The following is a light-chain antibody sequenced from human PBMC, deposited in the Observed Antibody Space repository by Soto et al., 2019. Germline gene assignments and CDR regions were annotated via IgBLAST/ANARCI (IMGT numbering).Light chain of an antibody. CDR2: AAS. CDR3: QTCGVAPFT. CDR1: QGISNY. J-gene: IGKJ4*01. Sequence: DIQMTQSPSSLSASVGDRVTITCRARQGISNYLAWYQQKPGTVPKLLIYAASTLQSGVPSRFSGSGSGTDFTLTISSLEPGDVVTYFCQTCGVAPFTFGGGTKVEI. V-gene: IGKV1-27*01.